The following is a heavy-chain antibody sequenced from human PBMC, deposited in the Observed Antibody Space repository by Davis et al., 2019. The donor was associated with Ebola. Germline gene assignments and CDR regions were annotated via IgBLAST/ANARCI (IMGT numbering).Heavy chain of an antibody. V-gene: IGHV1-46*01. Sequence: AASVKVSCKASGYTFTSYYMHWVRQAPGQGLEWMGIINPSGGSTSYAQKFQGRVTMTRDTSTSTVYMELSSLRSEDTAVYYCARGGITIFGVVICWFDPWGQGTLVTVSS. J-gene: IGHJ5*02. CDR3: ARGGITIFGVVICWFDP. CDR1: GYTFTSYY. D-gene: IGHD3-3*01. CDR2: INPSGGST.